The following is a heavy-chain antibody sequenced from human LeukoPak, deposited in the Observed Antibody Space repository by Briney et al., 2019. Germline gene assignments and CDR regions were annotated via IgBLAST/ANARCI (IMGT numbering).Heavy chain of an antibody. Sequence: ISYDGSNKFYAHSVKGRFTISRHNSKNTLYLQMNSLRAEDTAVYYCAKAGHQIVVVPAPIIIWGQGTLVTVSS. D-gene: IGHD2-2*01. CDR3: AKAGHQIVVVPAPIII. J-gene: IGHJ4*02. CDR2: ISYDGSNK. V-gene: IGHV3-30*18.